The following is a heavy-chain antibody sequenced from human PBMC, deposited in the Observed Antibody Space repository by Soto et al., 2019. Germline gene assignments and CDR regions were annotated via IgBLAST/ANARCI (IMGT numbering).Heavy chain of an antibody. CDR2: SRSKAYGGTT. CDR3: VKGEAHYGRHRMDV. CDR1: GVTFGGDD. D-gene: IGHD3-10*01. V-gene: IGHV3-49*04. J-gene: IGHJ6*02. Sequence: SLSLSCTASGVTFGGDDMCWGRQGPGKGQELVGVSRSKAYGGTTEYAASVKGRFSISRDDYMSIAYLQMSSLKTEATALYYCVKGEAHYGRHRMDVWGQGTPVTVSS.